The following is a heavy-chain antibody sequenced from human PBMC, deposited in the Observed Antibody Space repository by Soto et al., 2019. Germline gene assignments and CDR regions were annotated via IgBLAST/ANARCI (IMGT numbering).Heavy chain of an antibody. J-gene: IGHJ6*02. V-gene: IGHV3-21*01. Sequence: EVQLVESGGGLVKPGGSLRLSCAASGFTFSSYSMNWVRQAPGKGLEWVSSIISSSSYIYYADSVKGRFTISRDNAKNSLYLQMNSLRAEDTAVYYCAIMSIAARYYGMDVWGQGTTVTVSS. CDR1: GFTFSSYS. CDR3: AIMSIAARYYGMDV. D-gene: IGHD6-6*01. CDR2: IISSSSYI.